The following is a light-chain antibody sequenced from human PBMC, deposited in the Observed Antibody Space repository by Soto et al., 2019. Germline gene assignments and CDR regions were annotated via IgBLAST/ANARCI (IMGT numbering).Light chain of an antibody. CDR3: CSYTSSSTPYV. V-gene: IGLV2-14*01. CDR2: DVS. J-gene: IGLJ1*01. CDR1: SSNVGGYNY. Sequence: QSALTQPASVSGSPGQSITISCTGTSSNVGGYNYVSWYQQHPGKAPKLMTYDVSDRPSGVSNRFSGSKSGNTASLTISGLQAEDEADYYCCSYTSSSTPYVFGTGTKVTVL.